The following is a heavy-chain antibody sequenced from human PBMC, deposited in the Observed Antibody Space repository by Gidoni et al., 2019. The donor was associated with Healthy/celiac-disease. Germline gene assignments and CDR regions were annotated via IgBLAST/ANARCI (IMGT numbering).Heavy chain of an antibody. CDR3: ARDSFNVGSGWYRDYYYYGMDV. V-gene: IGHV3-48*03. Sequence: EVQLVESGGGLVQPGGSLRLSCAASGFTFSSYEMNWVRKAPGKGLELVSYISSSGSTIYYADSVKGRFTISRDNAKNSLYLQMNSLRAEDTAVYYCARDSFNVGSGWYRDYYYYGMDVWGQGTTVTVSS. D-gene: IGHD6-19*01. J-gene: IGHJ6*02. CDR1: GFTFSSYE. CDR2: ISSSGSTI.